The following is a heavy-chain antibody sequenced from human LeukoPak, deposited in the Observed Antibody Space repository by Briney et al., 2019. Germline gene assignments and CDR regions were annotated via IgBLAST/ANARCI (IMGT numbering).Heavy chain of an antibody. J-gene: IGHJ6*03. CDR3: ARYREALDYDFWSGSPYYMDV. D-gene: IGHD3-3*01. CDR2: IYPGDSDT. V-gene: IGHV5-51*01. CDR1: GYSFTSYW. Sequence: GESLKISCKGSGYSFTSYWIGWVRQMPGKGLEWMGIIYPGDSDTRYSPSFQGQVTISADKSISTAYLQWSSLKASDTAMYYCARYREALDYDFWSGSPYYMDVWGKGTTVTVSS.